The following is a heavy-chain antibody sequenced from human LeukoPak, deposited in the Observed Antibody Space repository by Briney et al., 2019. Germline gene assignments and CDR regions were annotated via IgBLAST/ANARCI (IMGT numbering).Heavy chain of an antibody. Sequence: PSETLSLTCTVSGGSISSGGYYWSWIRQHPGKGLEWIGYIYYSGSTYYNPSLKSRVTISVDTSKNQFSLKLSPVTAADTAVYYCARANTVTTLDYWGQGTLVTVSS. V-gene: IGHV4-31*03. CDR3: ARANTVTTLDY. CDR2: IYYSGST. D-gene: IGHD4-17*01. CDR1: GGSISSGGYY. J-gene: IGHJ4*02.